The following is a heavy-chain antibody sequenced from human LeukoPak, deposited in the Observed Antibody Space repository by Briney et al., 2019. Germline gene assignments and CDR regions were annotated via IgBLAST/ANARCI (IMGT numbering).Heavy chain of an antibody. J-gene: IGHJ4*02. D-gene: IGHD2-2*02. Sequence: ASVKVSCKASGYTFTSYGISWVRQAPGQGLEWMGWISAYNGNTNYAQKLQGRVTLTTDTSTSTAYMELRSLRSDDTAVYYCARDSSYTNCFDYWGQGTLVTVSS. CDR1: GYTFTSYG. CDR2: ISAYNGNT. V-gene: IGHV1-18*01. CDR3: ARDSSYTNCFDY.